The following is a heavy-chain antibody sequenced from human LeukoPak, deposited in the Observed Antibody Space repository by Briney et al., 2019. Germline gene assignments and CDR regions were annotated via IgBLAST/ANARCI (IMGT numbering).Heavy chain of an antibody. CDR3: AKKPDYDYGDYFYSRFDY. V-gene: IGHV3-23*01. Sequence: TGGSLRLSCAAPGFTFSSYAMSWVRQAPGKGLEWVSAISGSGGSTYYADSVKGRFTISRDNSKNTLYLQMNSLRAEDTAVYYCAKKPDYDYGDYFYSRFDYWAQGTLVTVSS. CDR2: ISGSGGST. D-gene: IGHD4-17*01. J-gene: IGHJ4*02. CDR1: GFTFSSYA.